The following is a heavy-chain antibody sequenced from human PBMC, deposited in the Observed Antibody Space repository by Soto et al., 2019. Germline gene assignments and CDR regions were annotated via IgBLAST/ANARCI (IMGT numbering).Heavy chain of an antibody. CDR2: ISSYNGNT. Sequence: ASVKVSCKAFGYTFTNLCISRGRQAPGRGLEWMAWISSYNGNTNYAQKFQGRVTMTTDTSTSTAYMELRSLTSDDTAAYYCARGPDPTYFDHWGRGTLVTAPQ. CDR3: ARGPDPTYFDH. V-gene: IGHV1-18*01. J-gene: IGHJ4*01. CDR1: GYTFTNLC.